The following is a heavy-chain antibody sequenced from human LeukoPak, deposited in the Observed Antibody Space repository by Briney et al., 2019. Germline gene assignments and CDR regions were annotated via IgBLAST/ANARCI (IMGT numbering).Heavy chain of an antibody. V-gene: IGHV4-59*08. J-gene: IGHJ4*02. CDR3: ARHAGGYDQFDY. Sequence: PSETLTLTCTVSGGSISSYYWSWIRQPPGKGLEWIGYIYYSGSTNYNPSLKSRVTISVDTSKNQFSLKLSSVTAADTAVYYCARHAGGYDQFDYWGQGTLVTVSS. CDR2: IYYSGST. CDR1: GGSISSYY. D-gene: IGHD5-12*01.